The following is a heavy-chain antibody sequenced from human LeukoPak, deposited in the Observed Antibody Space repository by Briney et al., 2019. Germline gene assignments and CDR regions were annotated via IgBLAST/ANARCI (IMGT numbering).Heavy chain of an antibody. D-gene: IGHD6-13*01. Sequence: GGSLRLSCAASGFTFSSYSMNWVRQAPGKGLEWVSSISSSSSYIYYADSVKGRFTISRDNAKNSLYLQMSSLRAEDTAVYYCARVGVIAAASGYWGQGTLVTVSS. J-gene: IGHJ4*02. CDR2: ISSSSSYI. CDR1: GFTFSSYS. V-gene: IGHV3-21*01. CDR3: ARVGVIAAASGY.